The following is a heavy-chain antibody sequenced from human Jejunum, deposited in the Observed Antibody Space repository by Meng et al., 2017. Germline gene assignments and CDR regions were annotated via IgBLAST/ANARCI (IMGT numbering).Heavy chain of an antibody. J-gene: IGHJ4*02. CDR1: GGTFSSDA. CDR2: IIPIFGPT. D-gene: IGHD1-26*01. V-gene: IGHV1-69*01. CDR3: ARGAVMATTYYFEY. Sequence: QVVRAGAEVRRPGSSVKGSAKAAGGTFSSDAMSWVRQAPGQGLEWMGGIIPIFGPTNYAQKFQGRLTITADESTSTAYMELSGLRSEDTALYYCARGAVMATTYYFEYWGQGSLVTVSS.